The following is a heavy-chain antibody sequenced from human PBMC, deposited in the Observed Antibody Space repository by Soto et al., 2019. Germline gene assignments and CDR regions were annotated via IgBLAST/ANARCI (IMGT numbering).Heavy chain of an antibody. CDR1: GFTFSSYW. CDR2: IKEDGSEK. J-gene: IGHJ4*01. Sequence: GGSLRLSCEGSGFTFSSYWMTWVRQAPGKGLEWVANIKEDGSEKNCVDSVKGRFTISRDNTKNSLFLQMSSLRAEDTAVYYCARKHGFVVLWGQGTLVTVSS. V-gene: IGHV3-7*01. D-gene: IGHD2-21*01. CDR3: ARKHGFVVL.